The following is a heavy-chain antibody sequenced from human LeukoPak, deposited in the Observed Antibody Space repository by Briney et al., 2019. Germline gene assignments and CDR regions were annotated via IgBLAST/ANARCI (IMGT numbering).Heavy chain of an antibody. Sequence: ASVKVSCKASGYTFTSYGISWVRQAPGQGLEWMGWISAYNGNTNYAQKLQGRVTMTTDTSTSTAYMELRSLRSDDTAVYYCARDGGYYHDSSGYALDYWGQGTLVTISS. CDR1: GYTFTSYG. CDR2: ISAYNGNT. V-gene: IGHV1-18*01. CDR3: ARDGGYYHDSSGYALDY. J-gene: IGHJ4*02. D-gene: IGHD3-22*01.